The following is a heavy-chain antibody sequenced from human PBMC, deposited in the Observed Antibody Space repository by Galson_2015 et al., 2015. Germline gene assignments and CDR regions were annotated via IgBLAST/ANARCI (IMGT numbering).Heavy chain of an antibody. CDR1: GFMFTDYW. CDR2: IEKDGSEK. Sequence: SLRLSCAASGFMFTDYWMSWVRQAPGKGLEWEANIEKDGSEKYYVDSVKGRFTISRDNAKNSLYLQMNSLRAEDAAVYYCARGGSGPFWFDPWVQGTLVSVSS. D-gene: IGHD3-10*01. J-gene: IGHJ5*02. V-gene: IGHV3-7*04. CDR3: ARGGSGPFWFDP.